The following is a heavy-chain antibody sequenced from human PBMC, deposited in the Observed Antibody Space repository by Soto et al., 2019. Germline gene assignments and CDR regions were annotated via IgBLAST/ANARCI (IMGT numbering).Heavy chain of an antibody. CDR3: ARLRGDGFHPEYYFDY. J-gene: IGHJ4*02. Sequence: QVQLQESGPGLVKPSQTLSLTCTVSGGYIRSGGYYWSWIRQHPGNAMERIGYIYYSGSTYYNPSRNRLVTMSVDTSKIQFSLKLSSGTAAATAEYYCARLRGDGFHPEYYFDYWDQGTLVAVST. V-gene: IGHV4-31*01. CDR2: IYYSGST. CDR1: GGYIRSGGYY. D-gene: IGHD4-17*01.